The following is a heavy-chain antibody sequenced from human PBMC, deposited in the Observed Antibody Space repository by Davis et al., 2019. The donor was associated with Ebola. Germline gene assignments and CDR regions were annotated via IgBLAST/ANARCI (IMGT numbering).Heavy chain of an antibody. CDR2: INAGNGYT. J-gene: IGHJ6*02. CDR3: ARAAKLGGMDV. D-gene: IGHD7-27*01. Sequence: AASVKVSCKASGYTFTSYALHWVRQAPGQRLEWMGWINAGNGYTKYSQNFQDRVTITRDTSASTAYMELSSLRSEDTAVYYRARAAKLGGMDVWGQGSTVTVSS. CDR1: GYTFTSYA. V-gene: IGHV1-3*01.